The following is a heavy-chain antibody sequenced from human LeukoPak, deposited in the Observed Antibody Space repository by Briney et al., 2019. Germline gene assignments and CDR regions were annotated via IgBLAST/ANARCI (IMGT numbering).Heavy chain of an antibody. CDR2: MNPNSGNT. CDR3: ARGARDYPKGWFDP. V-gene: IGHV1-8*01. Sequence: ASVKVSCKASGYTFTSYDINWVRQATGQGLEWMGWMNPNSGNTGYAQKFQGRVTMTRNTSISTAYMELSSLRSEDTAVYYCARGARDYPKGWFDPWGQGTLVTVSS. CDR1: GYTFTSYD. J-gene: IGHJ5*02. D-gene: IGHD3-16*01.